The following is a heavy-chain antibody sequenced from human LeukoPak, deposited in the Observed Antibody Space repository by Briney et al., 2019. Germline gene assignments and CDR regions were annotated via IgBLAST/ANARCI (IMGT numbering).Heavy chain of an antibody. CDR3: ARAGPPYCSSTSCDGMDV. CDR1: GFALSSYS. D-gene: IGHD2-2*01. CDR2: ISSSSSYI. Sequence: TTGGSLRLSCAASGFALSSYSMNWVRQAPGKGLELVSSISSSSSYIYYADSVKGRFTISRDNAKNSLYLQMNSLRAEDTAVYYCARAGPPYCSSTSCDGMDVWGQGTTVTVSS. J-gene: IGHJ6*02. V-gene: IGHV3-21*01.